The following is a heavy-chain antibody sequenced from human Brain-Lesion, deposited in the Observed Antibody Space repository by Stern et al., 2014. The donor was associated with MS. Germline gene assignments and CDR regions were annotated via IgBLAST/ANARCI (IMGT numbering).Heavy chain of an antibody. CDR1: GYIFTGYY. D-gene: IGHD3-3*01. CDR3: ARDQRGITIFGVVTDYYYLGMDV. Sequence: VQLVESGAEVKKPGASVKVSCKTSGYIFTGYYIPWVRQAPGQGPEGMALIHPHTGGTKYAQKFQGRVTMSRDTSISTAYVELSSLTSDDTAVYYCARDQRGITIFGVVTDYYYLGMDVWGQGTTVTVSS. CDR2: IHPHTGGT. V-gene: IGHV1-2*02. J-gene: IGHJ6*02.